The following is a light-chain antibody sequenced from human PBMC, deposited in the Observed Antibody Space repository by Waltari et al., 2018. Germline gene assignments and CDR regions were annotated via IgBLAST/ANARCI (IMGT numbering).Light chain of an antibody. CDR1: HTARDTY. V-gene: IGKV3-20*01. Sequence: DIVLTQSPGTLSLSPGERATLSCRASHTARDTYLAWYQQKPGQAPTLLIYGASSRATGIPDRFSGSGSGTDVSLTISSLEPEDFAVYYCQQYDISPLTFGGGTKVEIK. CDR3: QQYDISPLT. J-gene: IGKJ4*01. CDR2: GAS.